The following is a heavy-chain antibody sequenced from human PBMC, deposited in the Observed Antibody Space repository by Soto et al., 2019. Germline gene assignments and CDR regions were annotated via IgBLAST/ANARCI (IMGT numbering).Heavy chain of an antibody. Sequence: PGESLKISCEGSGYIFISYWIGWVRQMPGKGLEWMGIISPADSYTSYSPSFQGQVTISADKSISPAYLQLSSLKASDTAIYYCARHYASSVQSPFDIWGQGTMVTVSS. CDR3: ARHYASSVQSPFDI. J-gene: IGHJ3*02. CDR2: ISPADSYT. V-gene: IGHV5-51*01. D-gene: IGHD3-22*01. CDR1: GYIFISYW.